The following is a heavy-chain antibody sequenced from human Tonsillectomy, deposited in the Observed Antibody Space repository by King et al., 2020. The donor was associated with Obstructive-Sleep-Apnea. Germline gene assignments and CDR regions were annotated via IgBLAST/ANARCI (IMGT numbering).Heavy chain of an antibody. CDR1: GGSISSSSYY. CDR3: ARMEGSGSYYISQHYYYYGMDV. V-gene: IGHV4-39*07. J-gene: IGHJ6*02. CDR2: IYYSGST. Sequence: LQLQESGPGLVKPSETLSLTCTVSGGSISSSSYYWGWIRQPPGKGLEWIGSIYYSGSTYYNPSLKSRVTISVDTSKNQFSLKLSSVTAADTAVYYLARMEGSGSYYISQHYYYYGMDVWGQGTTVTVSS. D-gene: IGHD3-10*01.